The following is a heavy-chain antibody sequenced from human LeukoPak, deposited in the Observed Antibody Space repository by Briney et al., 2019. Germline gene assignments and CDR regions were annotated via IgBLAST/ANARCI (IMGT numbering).Heavy chain of an antibody. V-gene: IGHV1-69*13. Sequence: ASVKVSCKASGGTFSSYAISWVRQAPGQGLEWMGGIIPIFGTANYAQKFQGRVTITADESTSTAYMELSSLRAEDTAVYYCARDRVRGVIITSSVPFDYWGQGTLVTVSS. CDR1: GGTFSSYA. J-gene: IGHJ4*02. CDR3: ARDRVRGVIITSSVPFDY. CDR2: IIPIFGTA. D-gene: IGHD3-10*01.